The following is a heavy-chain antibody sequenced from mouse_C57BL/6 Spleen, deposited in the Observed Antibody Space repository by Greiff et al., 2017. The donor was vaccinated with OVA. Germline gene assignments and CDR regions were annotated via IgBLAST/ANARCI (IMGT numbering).Heavy chain of an antibody. Sequence: QVHVKQSGPELVKPGASVKISCKASGYSFTSYYIHWVKQRPGPGLEWIGWIYPGSGNTKYNEKFKGKATLTADTSSSTAYMQLSSLTSEDSAVYYCAYSNLFDYWGQGTTRTVSS. CDR3: AYSNLFDY. CDR2: IYPGSGNT. J-gene: IGHJ2*01. CDR1: GYSFTSYY. V-gene: IGHV1-66*01. D-gene: IGHD2-5*01.